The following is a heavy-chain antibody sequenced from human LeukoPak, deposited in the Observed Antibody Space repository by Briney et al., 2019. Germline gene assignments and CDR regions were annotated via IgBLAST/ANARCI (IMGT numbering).Heavy chain of an antibody. J-gene: IGHJ6*02. D-gene: IGHD2-2*01. CDR2: IYSDGNT. CDR1: GFTINSNY. V-gene: IGHV3-53*01. CDR3: ARGLGSTRSSDGMDV. Sequence: GGSLRLSCTASGFTINSNYMTWIRQAPGKGLEWVSIIYSDGNTYYVDSVKGRFAISRDNPKNTLFLQMTSLRAEDTAVYYCARGLGSTRSSDGMDVWGQGTTVTVSS.